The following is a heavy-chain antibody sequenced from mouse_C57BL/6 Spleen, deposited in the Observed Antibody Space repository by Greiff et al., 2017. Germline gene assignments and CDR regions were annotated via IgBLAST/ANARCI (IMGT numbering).Heavy chain of an antibody. CDR2: IDPEDGDT. Sequence: VQLQQSGAELVRPGASVKLSCTASGFNIQDYYMHWVKQRPEQGLEWIGRIDPEDGDTEYAPKFQGKATLTADTSSNTAYLQLSSLTSEDTAVYYCTTGFLGTVVAFDYWGQGTTLTVSS. J-gene: IGHJ2*01. CDR3: TTGFLGTVVAFDY. CDR1: GFNIQDYY. V-gene: IGHV14-1*01. D-gene: IGHD1-1*01.